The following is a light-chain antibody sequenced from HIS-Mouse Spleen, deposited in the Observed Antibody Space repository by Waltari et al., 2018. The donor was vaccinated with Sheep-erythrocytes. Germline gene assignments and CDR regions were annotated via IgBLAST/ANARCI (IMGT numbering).Light chain of an antibody. J-gene: IGLJ2*01. V-gene: IGLV1-40*01. CDR2: GNS. CDR1: SPNIGAGYD. CDR3: QSYDSSLSAVV. Sequence: QSVLTQPPSVSGAPGQRVTISCTGSSPNIGAGYDVHWYQQLPGTAPKLLSYGNSNRPSGVPDRFSGSKSGTSASLAITGLQAEDEADYYCQSYDSSLSAVVFGGGTKLTVL.